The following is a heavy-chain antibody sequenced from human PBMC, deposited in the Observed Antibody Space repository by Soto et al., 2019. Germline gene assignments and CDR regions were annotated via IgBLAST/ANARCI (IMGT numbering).Heavy chain of an antibody. Sequence: EVQLFQSGGGLVQPGGSLRLSCAASGLIFTTYAMSWVRQAPGKGLEGVSASSGSGGSTYYADSVKGRFTISRDNSKNMVYLQMNSLRAEDTAVYYCAKEDDYGDYANDAFDMWGQGTMVTVSS. V-gene: IGHV3-23*01. CDR2: SSGSGGST. CDR1: GLIFTTYA. D-gene: IGHD4-17*01. CDR3: AKEDDYGDYANDAFDM. J-gene: IGHJ3*02.